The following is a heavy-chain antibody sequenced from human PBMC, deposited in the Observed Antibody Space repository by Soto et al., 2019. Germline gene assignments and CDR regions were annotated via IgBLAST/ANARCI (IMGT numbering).Heavy chain of an antibody. CDR3: ARGDREDIAVVVGARPGEYGVDV. J-gene: IGHJ6*02. V-gene: IGHV3-30-3*01. D-gene: IGHD2-15*01. CDR1: GFTFSSYA. Sequence: QVQLVESGGGVVQPGRSLRLSCAASGFTFSSYAMHWVRQAPGKGLECVAVISYDGSNKFYRDSVKGRFNISRDNSKNTRYLQINSLSYEDTAVYYCARGDREDIAVVVGARPGEYGVDVWGQGTTVTVSS. CDR2: ISYDGSNK.